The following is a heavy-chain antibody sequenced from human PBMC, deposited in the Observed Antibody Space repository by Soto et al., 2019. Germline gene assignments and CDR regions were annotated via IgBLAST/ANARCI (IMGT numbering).Heavy chain of an antibody. Sequence: SVKVSCKASGGTFSSYAISWVRQAPGQGLEWMGGIIPIFGTANYAQKFQGRVTITADESTSTAYMELSSLRSEDTAVYYCATDYYDSSGYYYVGYFDYWGPALLLTVS. CDR2: IIPIFGTA. V-gene: IGHV1-69*13. D-gene: IGHD3-22*01. J-gene: IGHJ4*02. CDR1: GGTFSSYA. CDR3: ATDYYDSSGYYYVGYFDY.